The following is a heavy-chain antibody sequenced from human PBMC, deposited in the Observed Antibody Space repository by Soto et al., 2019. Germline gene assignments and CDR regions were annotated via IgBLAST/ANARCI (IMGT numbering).Heavy chain of an antibody. CDR3: ARSSIEPRVFMYPFDS. CDR2: IYYDGNT. D-gene: IGHD6-6*01. Sequence: QLQLQESGPGLVKPSETLSLTCTVSGDSITSSSHYWGWIRQPPGKGLECIANIYYDGNTYYNPSLKSRDAISLDTSKNQFSLRLNSVTAADTAVYYCARSSIEPRVFMYPFDSWGQGTLVTVSS. CDR1: GDSITSSSHY. J-gene: IGHJ4*02. V-gene: IGHV4-39*01.